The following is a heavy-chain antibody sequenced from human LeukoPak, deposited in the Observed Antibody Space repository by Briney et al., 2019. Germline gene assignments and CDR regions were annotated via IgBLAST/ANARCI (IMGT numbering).Heavy chain of an antibody. D-gene: IGHD6-13*01. CDR3: ARSLAQAAAGTTIDY. CDR1: GGSISSSSYY. V-gene: IGHV4-39*07. J-gene: IGHJ4*02. CDR2: IYHSGST. Sequence: SETLSLTCTVSGGSISSSSYYWGWIRQPPGKGLEWIGSIYHSGSTYYNPSLKSRVTISVDTSKNQFSLKLSSVTAADTAVYYCARSLAQAAAGTTIDYWGQGTLVTVSS.